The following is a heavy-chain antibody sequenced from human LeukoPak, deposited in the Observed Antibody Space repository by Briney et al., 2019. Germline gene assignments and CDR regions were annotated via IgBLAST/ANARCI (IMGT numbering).Heavy chain of an antibody. CDR2: ISTSGTTI. Sequence: GGSLRLSCEASGFTFGNSEMNWVRQPQGKGPEWVSYISTSGTTIYYADSVKGRFTISRDNAKNSLYLQMNSLRAEDTAVYYCARREVVTALDVWGKGTTVTVSS. D-gene: IGHD2-21*02. CDR3: ARREVVTALDV. CDR1: GFTFGNSE. V-gene: IGHV3-48*03. J-gene: IGHJ6*04.